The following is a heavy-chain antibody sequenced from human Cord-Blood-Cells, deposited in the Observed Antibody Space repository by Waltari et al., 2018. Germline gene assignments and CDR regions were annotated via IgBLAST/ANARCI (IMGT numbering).Heavy chain of an antibody. CDR2: INHSGST. CDR3: ASDYYGSGSYDY. J-gene: IGHJ4*02. CDR1: GGSFSGYY. V-gene: IGHV4-34*01. D-gene: IGHD3-10*01. Sequence: QVQLQQWGAGLLKPSETLSLTCAVYGGSFSGYYWSWIRQPPGKGLEWIGEINHSGSTNYNPSLKSRVTISVDTSKNQFSLKRSSVTAADTAVYYCASDYYGSGSYDYWGQGTLVTVSS.